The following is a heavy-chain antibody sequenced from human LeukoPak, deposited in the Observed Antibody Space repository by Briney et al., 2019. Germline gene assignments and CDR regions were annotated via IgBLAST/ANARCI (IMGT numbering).Heavy chain of an antibody. V-gene: IGHV3-23*01. CDR1: GFTFSSSA. Sequence: GGSLRLSCAASGFTFSSSAMSWVRQAPGKGLEWVSTISGSGGSTHYADSVKGWFTISRDNSKNTLFLQMNSLRAEDTAVYYCAKGGGLLWFGESPDAFDIWGQGTVVTVS. CDR3: AKGGGLLWFGESPDAFDI. CDR2: ISGSGGST. D-gene: IGHD3-10*01. J-gene: IGHJ3*02.